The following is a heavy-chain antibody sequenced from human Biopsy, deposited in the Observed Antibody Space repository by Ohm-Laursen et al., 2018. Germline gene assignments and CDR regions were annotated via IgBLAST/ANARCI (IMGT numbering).Heavy chain of an antibody. J-gene: IGHJ2*01. Sequence: TLSLTCPVSGDSISSYYWSWIRQPPGKGLEWIGYVYYTGSTDYNPSLQSRVTISVDTSKNHFSLRLRPVTPADTAIYYCASDRGYYSDRSVPGYFDLWGRGTLVIVSS. CDR3: ASDRGYYSDRSVPGYFDL. CDR2: VYYTGST. D-gene: IGHD3-22*01. V-gene: IGHV4-59*01. CDR1: GDSISSYY.